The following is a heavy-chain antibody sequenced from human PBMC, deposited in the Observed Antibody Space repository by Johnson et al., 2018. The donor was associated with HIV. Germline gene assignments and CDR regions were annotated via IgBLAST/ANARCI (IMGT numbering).Heavy chain of an antibody. CDR3: ARQLKYYYDSSGYYYLSSAAFDI. J-gene: IGHJ3*02. V-gene: IGHV3-74*02. Sequence: MHLVESGGGLVQPGGSLRLSCAASGFTFSSYWMHWVRQAPGKGLVWVSRINSDGSSTSYADSVKGRFTISSDNAKNTLYLQMNSLRAEDTAVYYCARQLKYYYDSSGYYYLSSAAFDIWGQGTMVTVSS. D-gene: IGHD3-22*01. CDR1: GFTFSSYW. CDR2: INSDGSST.